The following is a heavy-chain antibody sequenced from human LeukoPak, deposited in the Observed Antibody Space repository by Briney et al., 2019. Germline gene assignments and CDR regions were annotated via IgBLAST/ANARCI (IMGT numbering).Heavy chain of an antibody. CDR2: INGSGGST. Sequence: PGGSLRLSCAASGFTFSSYAMRWVRQAPGKGLEWVSGINGSGGSTYYADSVKGRFTISRDNSKNTLYLQMNSLRAEDTAVYYCAKDQGGRWYGNANDYWGQGTLVTVSS. CDR3: AKDQGGRWYGNANDY. D-gene: IGHD6-13*01. V-gene: IGHV3-23*01. J-gene: IGHJ4*02. CDR1: GFTFSSYA.